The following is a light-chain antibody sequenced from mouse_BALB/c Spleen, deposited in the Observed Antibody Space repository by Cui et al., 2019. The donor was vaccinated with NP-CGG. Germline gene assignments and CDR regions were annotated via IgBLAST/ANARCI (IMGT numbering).Light chain of an antibody. V-gene: IGLV1*01. CDR2: GTN. CDR1: IGAVTTSNY. CDR3: VLWYSNHWV. Sequence: QAVVTRESALTTSPGETVTLTCRSSIGAVTTSNYANWVQEKPDHLFTGLIGGTNNRAPGVPARFSGSLIGDKAALTITGAQTEDESIYFCVLWYSNHWVFGGGTKLTVL. J-gene: IGLJ1*01.